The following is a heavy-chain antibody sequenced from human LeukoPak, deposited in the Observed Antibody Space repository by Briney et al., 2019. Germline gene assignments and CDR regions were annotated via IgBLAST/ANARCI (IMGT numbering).Heavy chain of an antibody. Sequence: GGSLRLSCAASGFTFSIYAMSWVRQAPGKGLQWVSSITSSGDGTYYADSVKGRFTISRDNSENMLYLQMNSLRVEDTAVYYCAKVSEGNAFDIWGQGTMVTVSS. CDR1: GFTFSIYA. CDR2: ITSSGDGT. J-gene: IGHJ3*02. CDR3: AKVSEGNAFDI. V-gene: IGHV3-23*01.